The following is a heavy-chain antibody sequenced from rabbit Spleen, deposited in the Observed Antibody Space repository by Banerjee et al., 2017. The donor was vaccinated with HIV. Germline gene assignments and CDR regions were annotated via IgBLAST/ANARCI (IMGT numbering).Heavy chain of an antibody. CDR3: ARGYRDGGNGYYRYGLTRLDL. D-gene: IGHD6-1*01. J-gene: IGHJ3*01. Sequence: QSLDESGGDLVKPGASLTLTCTASGVSFSISSYMCWVRQAPGKGLEWIGCIGTSSGSAYCASWAISRFTISKPSSTTVTLQMTSLTAADTATYLCARGYRDGGNGYYRYGLTRLDLWGQGTLVTVS. CDR2: IGTSSGSA. CDR1: GVSFSISSY. V-gene: IGHV1S40*01.